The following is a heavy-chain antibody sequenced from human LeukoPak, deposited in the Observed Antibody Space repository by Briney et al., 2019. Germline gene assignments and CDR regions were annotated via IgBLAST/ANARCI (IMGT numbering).Heavy chain of an antibody. Sequence: GGSLRLSCAASGFTFSSYAMHWVRQAPGKGLEYVSAISSNGGSTYYANSVKGRFTISRDNSKNTLYLQMGSLRAEDMAVYYCARGFYFVAGPFDYWGQGTLVTVSS. CDR3: ARGFYFVAGPFDY. V-gene: IGHV3-64*01. D-gene: IGHD6-19*01. J-gene: IGHJ4*02. CDR2: ISSNGGST. CDR1: GFTFSSYA.